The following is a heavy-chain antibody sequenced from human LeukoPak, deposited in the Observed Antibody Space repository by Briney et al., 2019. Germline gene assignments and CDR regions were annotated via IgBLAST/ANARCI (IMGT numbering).Heavy chain of an antibody. CDR3: ARVVADSSGYYSDY. CDR2: IYYSGTT. V-gene: IGHV4-39*01. D-gene: IGHD3-22*01. J-gene: IGHJ4*02. Sequence: PSETLSLTCTVSGGSISSDNYYWGWIRQPPGKGLEWIGSIYYSGTTYYNPSLKSRVTISVDTSKNQFSLKLSSVTAADTAVYYCARVVADSSGYYSDYWGQGTLVTVSS. CDR1: GGSISSDNYY.